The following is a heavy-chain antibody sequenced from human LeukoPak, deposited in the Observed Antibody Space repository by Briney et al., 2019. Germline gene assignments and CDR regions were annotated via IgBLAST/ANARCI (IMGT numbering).Heavy chain of an antibody. J-gene: IGHJ5*02. CDR3: ARGVRHHDSSGPRFDP. V-gene: IGHV4-39*07. CDR1: GGSISSSSYY. CDR2: IYYSGST. Sequence: SETLSLTCTVSGGSISSSSYYWGWIRQPPGKGLEWIGSIYYSGSTYYNPSLKSRVTISVDTSKNQFSLKLSSVTAADTAVYYCARGVRHHDSSGPRFDPWGQGTLVTVSS. D-gene: IGHD3-22*01.